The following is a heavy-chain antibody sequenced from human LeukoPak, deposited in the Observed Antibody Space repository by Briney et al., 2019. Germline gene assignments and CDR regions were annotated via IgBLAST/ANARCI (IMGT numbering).Heavy chain of an antibody. Sequence: SETLSLTCTVSGGSVSRGTYYWSWIRQPPGKGLEWIGYIYYIRNTNYNPSLKSRVTMSLDPSKNQFSLKLNSVTAADTAVYYCARTQSQSGSYRYYFGYWGQGTLVTVSS. CDR3: ARTQSQSGSYRYYFGY. D-gene: IGHD1-26*01. V-gene: IGHV4-61*01. CDR1: GGSVSRGTYY. CDR2: IYYIRNT. J-gene: IGHJ4*02.